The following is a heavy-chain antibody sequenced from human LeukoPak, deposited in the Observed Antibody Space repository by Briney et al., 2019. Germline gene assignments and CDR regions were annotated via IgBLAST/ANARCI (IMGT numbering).Heavy chain of an antibody. V-gene: IGHV3-66*01. CDR1: GFTVSSTS. J-gene: IGHJ6*02. CDR3: ARDPRTTGKSNYGMDV. D-gene: IGHD4-17*01. CDR2: FYTGGGT. Sequence: GGSLRLSCAASGFTVSSTSMNWVRQAPGKGLEWVSVFYTGGGTYYAGSVKGRFTISRDDSKNTVYLQMNSLRVEDTAVYYCARDPRTTGKSNYGMDVWGQGTTVTVSS.